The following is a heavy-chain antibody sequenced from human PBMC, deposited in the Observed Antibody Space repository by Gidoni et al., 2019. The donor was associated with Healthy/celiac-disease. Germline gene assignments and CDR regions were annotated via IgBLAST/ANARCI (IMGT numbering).Heavy chain of an antibody. J-gene: IGHJ6*02. D-gene: IGHD3-10*01. V-gene: IGHV3-30*03. CDR1: GFSSSSYG. CDR3: ADIWFGQLLSPYYYYGMDV. Sequence: QVQLGESGGGVVQPGRSQRRSWTASGFSSSSYGMHWVRQAPGKGLEWMAVISYYGSTNYYAASVNGRFTSSRAPSKNTLYLQMNSLSAENTAVYYCADIWFGQLLSPYYYYGMDVWGQGTTVTVSS. CDR2: ISYYGSTN.